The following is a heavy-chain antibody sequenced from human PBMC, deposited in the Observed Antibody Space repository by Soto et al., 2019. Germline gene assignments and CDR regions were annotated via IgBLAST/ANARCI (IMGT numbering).Heavy chain of an antibody. D-gene: IGHD4-17*01. CDR1: GGSISSGGYY. V-gene: IGHV4-31*03. CDR3: ARALYGGTEYYFDY. J-gene: IGHJ4*02. CDR2: IYYSGST. Sequence: QVQLQESGPGLVKPSQTLSLTCTVSGGSISSGGYYWSWIRPHPGKGLEWIGYIYYSGSTYYNPSLKSRVTISVDTSKNQFSRKLSSVTAADTAVYYCARALYGGTEYYFDYWGQGTLVTVSS.